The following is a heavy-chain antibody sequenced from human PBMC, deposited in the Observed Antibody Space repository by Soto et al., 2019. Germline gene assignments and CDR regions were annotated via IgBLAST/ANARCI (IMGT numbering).Heavy chain of an antibody. CDR2: IYSGGST. CDR3: ARGTRGSYGGGFDY. Sequence: EVQLVETGGGLIQPGGSLRLSCAASGFTVSSNYMSWVRQAPGKGLEWVSVIYSGGSTYYADSVKGRFTISRDNSKNTLYLQMNSRRAEDTAVYYCARGTRGSYGGGFDYWGQGTLVTVSS. CDR1: GFTVSSNY. J-gene: IGHJ4*02. D-gene: IGHD1-26*01. V-gene: IGHV3-53*02.